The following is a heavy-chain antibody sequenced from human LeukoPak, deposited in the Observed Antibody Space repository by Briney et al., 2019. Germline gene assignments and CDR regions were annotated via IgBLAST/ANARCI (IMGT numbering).Heavy chain of an antibody. CDR2: IYYSVST. CDR3: ARVGGRGWLQPFDY. D-gene: IGHD5-24*01. V-gene: IGHV4-39*07. Sequence: PPETLSLTCAVSGGSISGYYWGWIRQPPGKGLEWIGSIYYSVSTYYNPSLKSRVTISVDTSKNQFSLKLSSVTAADTAVYYCARVGGRGWLQPFDYWGQGTLVTVSS. CDR1: GGSISGYY. J-gene: IGHJ4*02.